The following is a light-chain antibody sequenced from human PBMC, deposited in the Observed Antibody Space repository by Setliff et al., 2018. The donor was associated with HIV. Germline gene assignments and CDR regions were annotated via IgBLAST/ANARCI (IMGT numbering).Light chain of an antibody. V-gene: IGLV2-14*03. CDR1: SSDAGGYNY. Sequence: QSALTQPASVSGSPGQSITISCTGTSSDAGGYNYVSWYQQNPGKASKVMIYDVSKRPSGVPNRFSASKSGNTASLTIFGLQAEDEADYYCSSYTSSSTYVFGTGTKVTVL. J-gene: IGLJ1*01. CDR3: SSYTSSSTYV. CDR2: DVS.